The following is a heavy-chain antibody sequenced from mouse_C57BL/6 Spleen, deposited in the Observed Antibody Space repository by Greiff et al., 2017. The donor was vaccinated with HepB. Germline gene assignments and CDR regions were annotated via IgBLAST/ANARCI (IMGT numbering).Heavy chain of an antibody. V-gene: IGHV5-16*01. CDR2: INYDGSST. Sequence: EGKLVGSEGGLVQPGSSMKLSCTASGFTFSDFYMAWVRQVPEKGLEWVANINYDGSSTYYLDALKSRFIISRDNAKNSLYLQMSSLKSEDTATYYCALDSSGSFDYWGQGTLVTVSA. J-gene: IGHJ3*01. CDR3: ALDSSGSFDY. CDR1: GFTFSDFY. D-gene: IGHD3-2*02.